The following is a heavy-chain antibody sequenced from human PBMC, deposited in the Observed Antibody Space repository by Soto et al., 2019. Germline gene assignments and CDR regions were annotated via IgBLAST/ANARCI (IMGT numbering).Heavy chain of an antibody. CDR2: IGGGNTYR. CDR1: RFIFSDYA. J-gene: IGHJ5*01. V-gene: IGHV3-23*01. Sequence: DVQLLESGGGLVQPGGSLTLSCAASRFIFSDYAMNWVRQAPGKGLEWVSSIGGGNTYRYYADSVKGRFIISRDNSKNGMYLQMNSLRDDDTAVYYCAKDEVSYNGKWAWFDSWGQGTLVTVSS. D-gene: IGHD1-26*01. CDR3: AKDEVSYNGKWAWFDS.